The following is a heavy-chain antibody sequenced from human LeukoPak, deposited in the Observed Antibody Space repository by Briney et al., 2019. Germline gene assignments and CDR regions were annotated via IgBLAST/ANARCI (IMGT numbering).Heavy chain of an antibody. J-gene: IGHJ4*02. CDR1: GYTFTSYD. D-gene: IGHD5-18*01. CDR2: MNPNSGNT. CDR3: ARGGFDTAMVTYNY. Sequence: ASVKVSCKASGYTFTSYDINWVRQATGQGLEWMGWMNPNSGNTGYAQKFQGRVTMTRNTSISTAYMELSSLRSEDTAVYYCARGGFDTAMVTYNYWGQGTLVTVSS. V-gene: IGHV1-8*01.